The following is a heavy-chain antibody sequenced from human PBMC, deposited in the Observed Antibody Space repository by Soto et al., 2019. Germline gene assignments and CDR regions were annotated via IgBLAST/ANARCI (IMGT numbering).Heavy chain of an antibody. CDR1: GDSVPSNSAA. CDR3: ARVEDSSGWPYYYGMDV. Sequence: SQTLSLTCAISGDSVPSNSAAWNWIRQSPSRGLEWLGRTYYRSKWYNDYAVSVKSRITINPDTSKNQFSLQLNSVTPEDTAVYYCARVEDSSGWPYYYGMDVWGQGTTVTVSS. J-gene: IGHJ6*02. D-gene: IGHD6-19*01. V-gene: IGHV6-1*01. CDR2: TYYRSKWYN.